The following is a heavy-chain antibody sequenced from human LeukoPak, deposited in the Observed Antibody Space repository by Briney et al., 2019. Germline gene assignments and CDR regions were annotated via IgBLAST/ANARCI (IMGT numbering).Heavy chain of an antibody. D-gene: IGHD6-19*01. J-gene: IGHJ4*02. Sequence: PGGSLRLSCAASGFTVSSNYMSWVRQAPGKGLEWVSVIYSGGSTYYADSVKGRFTISRDNSKNTLYLQMNGLRAEDTAVYYRARASIAVAGPLDYWGQGTLVTVSS. CDR3: ARASIAVAGPLDY. CDR2: IYSGGST. CDR1: GFTVSSNY. V-gene: IGHV3-53*01.